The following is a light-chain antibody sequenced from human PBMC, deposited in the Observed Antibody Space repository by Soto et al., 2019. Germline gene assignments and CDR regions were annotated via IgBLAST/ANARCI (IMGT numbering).Light chain of an antibody. CDR3: SSYTTSSTDV. CDR1: SSDVGGYKY. CDR2: EVS. J-gene: IGLJ1*01. V-gene: IGLV2-14*01. Sequence: QSALTQPASVSGSPGQSITISCTGTSSDVGGYKYVSWYQQHPSKAPKLMIYEVSNRPSGVSNRFSGSKSGNTASLTISGLQAEDEADYYCSSYTTSSTDVFGTGTKVTVL.